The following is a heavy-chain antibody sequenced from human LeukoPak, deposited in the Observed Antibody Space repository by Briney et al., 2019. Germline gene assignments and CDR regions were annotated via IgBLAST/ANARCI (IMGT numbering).Heavy chain of an antibody. CDR2: ISSSSSNI. V-gene: IGHV3-48*04. CDR1: GFAFNTYS. J-gene: IGHJ4*02. D-gene: IGHD3-3*01. CDR3: ARVARSGYSLDY. Sequence: GGSLRLSCAASGFAFNTYSIDWVRQAPGKGLEWFSYISSSSSNIYYADSVMGRFTISRDNANNLVFLQMNSLRAEDTAVYYCARVARSGYSLDYWGQGTLVTVSS.